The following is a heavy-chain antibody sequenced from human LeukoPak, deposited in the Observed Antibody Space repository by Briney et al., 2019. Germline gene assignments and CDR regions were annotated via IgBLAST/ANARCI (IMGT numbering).Heavy chain of an antibody. CDR2: ISGSGGGT. Sequence: PGGSLRLSCAASGFTLSSYGMSWVRQAPGKGLEWVSAISGSGGGTYYADSVKGGFTISRDNAKNSLSLQTNSPRAEDTAVYYCARDPYNGSYGDDYYYSIDAWGKRAPVT. CDR3: ARDPYNGSYGDDYYYSIDA. V-gene: IGHV3-21*01. CDR1: GFTLSSYG. J-gene: IGHJ6*03. D-gene: IGHD1-26*01.